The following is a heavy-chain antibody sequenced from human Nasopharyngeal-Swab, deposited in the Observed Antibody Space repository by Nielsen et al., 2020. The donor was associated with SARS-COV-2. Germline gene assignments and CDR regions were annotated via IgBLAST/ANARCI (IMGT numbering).Heavy chain of an antibody. CDR1: GFTFSSYE. CDR2: ISSSGSTI. V-gene: IGHV3-48*03. CDR3: ARAGASGESFYYYFMDV. D-gene: IGHD1-26*01. J-gene: IGHJ6*03. Sequence: GESLKISCAASGFTFSSYEMNWVRQAPGKGLEWVSYISSSGSTIYYADSVKGRFTISRDNAKNSLYLQMNSLRDEDAAVYYCARAGASGESFYYYFMDVWGKGTTVTVSS.